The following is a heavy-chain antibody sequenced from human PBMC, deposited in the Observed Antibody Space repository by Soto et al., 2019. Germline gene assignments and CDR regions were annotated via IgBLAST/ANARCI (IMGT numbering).Heavy chain of an antibody. CDR3: ARGVAGVNWFDP. CDR1: GGSISSGGYY. CDR2: IYYSGST. Sequence: QVQLQESGPGLVKPSQTLSLACTVSGGSISSGGYYWSWIRQHPGKGLEWIGYIYYSGSTYYNPSLKSRVTISVDTSKNQFSLKLSSVTAADTAVYYCARGVAGVNWFDPWGQGTLVTVSS. J-gene: IGHJ5*02. V-gene: IGHV4-31*03. D-gene: IGHD2-8*01.